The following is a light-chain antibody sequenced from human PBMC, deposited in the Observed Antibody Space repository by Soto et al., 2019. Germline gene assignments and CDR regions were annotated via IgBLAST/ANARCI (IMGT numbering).Light chain of an antibody. CDR1: QGISNY. CDR3: QQYVNLPLN. Sequence: IQMPHSRSSLSASVVYRLTITLRASQGISNYLAWYQQRPGKVPKLLIYEASSLETGVPSRFSGGGSETHFTFTISSLQPEDFATYYCQQYVNLPLNFGGGHKGDIK. V-gene: IGKV1-33*01. J-gene: IGKJ4*01. CDR2: EAS.